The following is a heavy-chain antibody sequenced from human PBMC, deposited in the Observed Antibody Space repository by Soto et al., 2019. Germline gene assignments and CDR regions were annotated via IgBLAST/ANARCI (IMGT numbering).Heavy chain of an antibody. Sequence: LSLPRTVSGGSPSSFYWGWIPQPPGKGLEWIGYIYYSGSTNYNPSLKSRVTISVDTSKNQFSLKLSSVTAADTAVYYCARAGTEPHPFDYWGQGTLVTVSS. D-gene: IGHD1-1*01. CDR1: GGSPSSFY. V-gene: IGHV4-59*01. CDR2: IYYSGST. J-gene: IGHJ4*02. CDR3: ARAGTEPHPFDY.